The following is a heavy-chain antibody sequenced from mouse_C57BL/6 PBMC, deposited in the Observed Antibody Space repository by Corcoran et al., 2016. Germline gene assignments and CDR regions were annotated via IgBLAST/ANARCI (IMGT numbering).Heavy chain of an antibody. V-gene: IGHV9-3*01. CDR1: GYTFTTYG. J-gene: IGHJ1*03. CDR3: ARDSNWYFDV. D-gene: IGHD3-2*01. Sequence: QIQLVQSGPELKKPGETVKISCKASGYTFTTYGMSWVKQAPGKGLKWMGWISTYSGVPTSADDFKGRFAFSLETSASTGYLQINNLKNEDTATYFCARDSNWYFDVWGTGTTVTVSS. CDR2: ISTYSGVP.